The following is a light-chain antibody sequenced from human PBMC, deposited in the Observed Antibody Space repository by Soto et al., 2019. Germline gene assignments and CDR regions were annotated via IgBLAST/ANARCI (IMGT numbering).Light chain of an antibody. CDR2: GAS. CDR1: QSFSTN. J-gene: IGKJ4*01. Sequence: EIVMTQSPATLSVSPGEGATLSCRASQSFSTNLAWYQQKPGQAPRLLIDGASSRATGIPARFSGSGSGTEFTLTISSLQSEDFAAYFCQQYHDWPLTFGGGTKVDI. V-gene: IGKV3D-15*01. CDR3: QQYHDWPLT.